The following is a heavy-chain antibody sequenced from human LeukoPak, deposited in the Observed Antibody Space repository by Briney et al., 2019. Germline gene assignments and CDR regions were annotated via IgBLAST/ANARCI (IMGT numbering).Heavy chain of an antibody. CDR2: ISAYNGNT. Sequence: ASVKVSCKASGYTFTSYGISWVRQAPGQGLEWMGWISAYNGNTNYAQKLQGRVTMTTDTSTSTAYMELRSLRSDDTAVYYCARWENTAMALTYFDYWGQGTLVTVSS. V-gene: IGHV1-18*01. J-gene: IGHJ4*02. D-gene: IGHD5-18*01. CDR3: ARWENTAMALTYFDY. CDR1: GYTFTSYG.